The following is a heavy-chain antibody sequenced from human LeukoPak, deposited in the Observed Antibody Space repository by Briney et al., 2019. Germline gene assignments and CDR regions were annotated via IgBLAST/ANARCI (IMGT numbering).Heavy chain of an antibody. CDR3: AKDLITGTSLLDY. D-gene: IGHD1/OR15-1a*01. J-gene: IGHJ4*02. CDR2: IQYDESKI. CDR1: GFTFSNAW. Sequence: GGSLRLSCAASGFTFSNAWMSWVRQAPGKGLEWVAFIQYDESKIYYADSVKGRFTISRDNSKNTLYLQMNSLRPEDTAVYYCAKDLITGTSLLDYWGQGTLVTVSS. V-gene: IGHV3-30*02.